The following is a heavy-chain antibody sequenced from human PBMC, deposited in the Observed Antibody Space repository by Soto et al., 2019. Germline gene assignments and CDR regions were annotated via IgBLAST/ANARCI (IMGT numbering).Heavy chain of an antibody. CDR1: GFTFSSYA. CDR3: APTRVGATTGG. CDR2: ISGSGGST. V-gene: IGHV3-23*01. J-gene: IGHJ4*02. Sequence: EVQLLESGGGLVQPGGSLRLSCAASGFTFSSYAMSWVRQAPGKGLEWVSAISGSGGSTYYADSVKGRFTISRDNSKKTLYLQMNSLRAEDTAVYYCAPTRVGATTGGWGQGTLVTVSS. D-gene: IGHD1-26*01.